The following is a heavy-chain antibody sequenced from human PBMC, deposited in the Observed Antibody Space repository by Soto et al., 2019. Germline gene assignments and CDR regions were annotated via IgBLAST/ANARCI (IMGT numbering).Heavy chain of an antibody. J-gene: IGHJ4*02. V-gene: IGHV1-69*13. CDR2: IIPIFGTA. Sequence: SVKVSCKASGGTFSSYAISWVRQAPGQGLEWMGGIIPIFGTANYAQKFQGRVTITADESTSTAYMELSSLRSEDTAVYYCARDKGPGYSYGRGTGEYWGQGTLVTVSS. CDR1: GGTFSSYA. D-gene: IGHD5-18*01. CDR3: ARDKGPGYSYGRGTGEY.